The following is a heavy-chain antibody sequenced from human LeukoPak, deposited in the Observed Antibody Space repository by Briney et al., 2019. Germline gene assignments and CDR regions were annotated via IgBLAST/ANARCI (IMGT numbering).Heavy chain of an antibody. CDR3: AKDLGVRYFDWLIPGSDY. CDR2: ISYDGSNK. D-gene: IGHD3-9*01. Sequence: PGGSLRLSCAASGLTFSNYGMHWVRQAPAKGLEWVAVISYDGSNKYYADSVKARFTISRDNSKNTLYLQMNTLRAEDTAVYYCAKDLGVRYFDWLIPGSDYWGQGTLVTVSS. V-gene: IGHV3-30*18. CDR1: GLTFSNYG. J-gene: IGHJ4*02.